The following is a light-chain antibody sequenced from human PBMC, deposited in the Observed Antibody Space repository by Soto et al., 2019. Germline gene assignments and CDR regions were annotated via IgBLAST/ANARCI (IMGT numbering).Light chain of an antibody. Sequence: EIVLTQSPATLSLSPWERATLSCRASQSVSSSYLAWYQQKPGQAPRLIIYGASSRATGIPDRFSGSGSGTDFTLTISSLQSEDFAVYYCQQYNNWPRTFGQGTKVDIK. CDR2: GAS. CDR1: QSVSSSY. CDR3: QQYNNWPRT. V-gene: IGKV3-20*01. J-gene: IGKJ1*01.